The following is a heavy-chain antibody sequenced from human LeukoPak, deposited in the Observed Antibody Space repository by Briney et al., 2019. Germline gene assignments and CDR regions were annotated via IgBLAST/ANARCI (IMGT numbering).Heavy chain of an antibody. V-gene: IGHV3-21*01. J-gene: IGHJ4*02. D-gene: IGHD6-13*01. CDR1: GFTFSSYS. Sequence: GGSLRLSCAASGFTFSSYSMNWVRQAPGKGLEWVSSISSSSSYIYYADSVKGRFTISRDNAKNSLYLQMNSLRAEDTAVYYCAKDKKGSSWYDGYWGQGTLVTVSS. CDR3: AKDKKGSSWYDGY. CDR2: ISSSSSYI.